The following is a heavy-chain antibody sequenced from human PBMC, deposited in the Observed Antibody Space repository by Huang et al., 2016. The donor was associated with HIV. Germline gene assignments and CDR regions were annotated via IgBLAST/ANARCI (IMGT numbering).Heavy chain of an antibody. CDR1: GFSISTGDVG. J-gene: IGHJ6*03. V-gene: IGHV2-5*02. Sequence: QITLKESGPTLVKPNQTLPLTCNFSGFSISTGDVGGGWISHPPWTSLECIAFIYWDDDTRYIPSLKNRLTITKDTSKTHLVLTMTNMAPIDTATYYCAHSRFYYQKWYYYLYVWGKGTTVTVSS. D-gene: IGHD2-15*01. CDR2: IYWDDDT. CDR3: AHSRFYYQKWYYYLYV.